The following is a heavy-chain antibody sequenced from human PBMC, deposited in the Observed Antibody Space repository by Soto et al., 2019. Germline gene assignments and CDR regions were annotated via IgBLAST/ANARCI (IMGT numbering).Heavy chain of an antibody. D-gene: IGHD2-15*01. CDR1: GYTFTGYY. V-gene: IGHV1-2*04. J-gene: IGHJ4*02. CDR2: INPNSGGT. CDR3: ARDLGVVVVAATPGFDY. Sequence: ASVKVSCKASGYTFTGYYMHWVRQAPGQGLEWMGWINPNSGGTNYAQKFQGWVTMTRDTSISTAYMELSRLRSDDMAVYYCARDLGVVVVAATPGFDYWGQGTLVTVSS.